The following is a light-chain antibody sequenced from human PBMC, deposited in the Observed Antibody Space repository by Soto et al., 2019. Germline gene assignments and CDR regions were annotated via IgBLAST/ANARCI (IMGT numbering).Light chain of an antibody. CDR3: SSYTSSRTLV. CDR2: EVS. J-gene: IGLJ2*01. CDR1: SSDVGGYNY. Sequence: QAVLTQPASVSGSLGQSITISCTGTSSDVGGYNYVSWYQQHPGKAPKLMICEVSNRPSGVSNRFSGSKSGNTASLTISGLQAEDEADYYCSSYTSSRTLVFGGGTKLTVL. V-gene: IGLV2-14*01.